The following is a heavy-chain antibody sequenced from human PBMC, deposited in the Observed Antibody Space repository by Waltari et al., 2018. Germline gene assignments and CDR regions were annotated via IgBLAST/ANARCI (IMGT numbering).Heavy chain of an antibody. CDR1: GFTFSSYS. D-gene: IGHD1-26*01. Sequence: EVQLVESGGGMVKTGGSLRITCAASGFTFSSYSMKWVRQAPGKGLEWVSAISSSSSDIYYADSVKGRFTNSRDNAKNSLYLQRNSLRAEYTAVYDCAGIVGAEYYVDYWGQGTLVTVSS. J-gene: IGHJ4*02. CDR2: ISSSSSDI. CDR3: AGIVGAEYYVDY. V-gene: IGHV3-21*01.